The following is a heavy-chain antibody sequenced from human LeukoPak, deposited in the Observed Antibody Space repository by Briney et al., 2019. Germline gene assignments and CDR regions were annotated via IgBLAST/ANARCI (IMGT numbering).Heavy chain of an antibody. D-gene: IGHD1-26*01. V-gene: IGHV4-34*01. CDR2: INHSGST. J-gene: IGHJ4*02. CDR3: ASGRESYYLDY. Sequence: MPSETLSLTCAVYGGSFSGYYWSWIRQPPGKGLEWIGEINHSGSTNYNPSLKSRVTISVDTSKNQFSLKLSSVTAADTAVYYCASGRESYYLDYWGQGTLVTVSS. CDR1: GGSFSGYY.